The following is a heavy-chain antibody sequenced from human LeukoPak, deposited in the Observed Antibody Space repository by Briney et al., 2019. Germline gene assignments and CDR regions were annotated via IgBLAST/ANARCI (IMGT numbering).Heavy chain of an antibody. CDR3: ARDLNYYGSGSYYN. CDR2: IYSGGST. J-gene: IGHJ4*02. Sequence: PGGSLRLSCAASGFTVSSNYMSWVRQAPGKGLEWVSVIYSGGSTYYADSVKGRFTISRDNSKNTLYLQMNGLRAEDTAVYYSARDLNYYGSGSYYNWGQGTLVTVSS. D-gene: IGHD3-10*01. CDR1: GFTVSSNY. V-gene: IGHV3-53*01.